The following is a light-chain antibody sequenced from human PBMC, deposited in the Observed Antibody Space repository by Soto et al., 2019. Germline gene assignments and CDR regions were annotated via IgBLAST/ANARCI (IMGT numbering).Light chain of an antibody. CDR3: KQSNTWDSQ. CDR2: GAS. V-gene: IGKV3-15*01. CDR1: QSVSSN. J-gene: IGKJ5*01. Sequence: EIVLTQSPGNLSLSPGERATLSCRASQSVSSNLAWYQQKPGQAPRLLIYGASTRATGIPARFSGSGSGTEFTLTISSLQSEEVAGYYRKQSNTWDSQFGPGTRLDI.